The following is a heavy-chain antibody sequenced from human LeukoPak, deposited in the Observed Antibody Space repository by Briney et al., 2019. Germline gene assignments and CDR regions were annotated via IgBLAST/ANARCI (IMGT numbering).Heavy chain of an antibody. Sequence: SETLSLTCTVSGGSISSYYWSWIRQPPGKGLEWIGFIYYSGSANYNPSLRSRVTISVDTSKNQFSLKLTSVTAADTAVYYCARTGVVATSYFFDYWGHGTLVTVSS. D-gene: IGHD5-12*01. CDR1: GGSISSYY. V-gene: IGHV4-59*01. CDR3: ARTGVVATSYFFDY. CDR2: IYYSGSA. J-gene: IGHJ4*01.